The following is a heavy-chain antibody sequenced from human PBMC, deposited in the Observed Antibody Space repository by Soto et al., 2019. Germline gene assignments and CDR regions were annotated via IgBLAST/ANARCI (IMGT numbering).Heavy chain of an antibody. CDR1: GGSVSSSNYS. D-gene: IGHD1-26*01. CDR2: IYHSGST. Sequence: QLQLQESGSGLVKPSQTLSLTCTVSGGSVSSSNYSWSWSRQPPGKGLEWIGYIYHSGSTYYNPSLKSRVTISIDRSENQFSMKLSSVTAADTAVYYCARGQRREDWFDPWGEGTLVTVSS. V-gene: IGHV4-30-2*01. CDR3: ARGQRREDWFDP. J-gene: IGHJ5*02.